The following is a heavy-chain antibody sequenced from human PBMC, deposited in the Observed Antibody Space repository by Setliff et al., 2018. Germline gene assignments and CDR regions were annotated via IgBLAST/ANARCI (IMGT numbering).Heavy chain of an antibody. D-gene: IGHD3-22*01. CDR3: AKELIEVMMTGLEF. J-gene: IGHJ4*02. CDR2: IRHDGNNK. V-gene: IGHV3-30*02. Sequence: PGGSLRLSCAASGFTFSNHGMHWVRQAPGKGLEWVAFIRHDGNNKYYKDSVRCRFTISRDNSKNTVYLQMNSLRPEDTAVYYCAKELIEVMMTGLEFWGQGTMVTVSS. CDR1: GFTFSNHG.